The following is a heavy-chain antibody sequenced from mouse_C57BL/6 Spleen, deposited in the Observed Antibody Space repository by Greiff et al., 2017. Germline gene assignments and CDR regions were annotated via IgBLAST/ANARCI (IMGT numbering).Heavy chain of an antibody. CDR1: GFTFSDYG. J-gene: IGHJ2*01. CDR2: ISSGSSTI. D-gene: IGHD4-1*01. CDR3: ARRKNWDYLDY. Sequence: EVKVVESGGGLVKPGGSLKLSCAASGFTFSDYGMHWVRQAPEKGLEWVGYISSGSSTIYYADTVKGRFTISRDNAKNTLFLQMTSLKSEDTAMYYCARRKNWDYLDYWGQGTTRTVSS. V-gene: IGHV5-17*01.